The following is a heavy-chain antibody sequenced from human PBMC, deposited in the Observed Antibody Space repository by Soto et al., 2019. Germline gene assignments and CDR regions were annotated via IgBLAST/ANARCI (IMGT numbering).Heavy chain of an antibody. CDR1: SGSISSYY. J-gene: IGHJ4*02. D-gene: IGHD6-19*01. Sequence: QVQLQESGPGLVKPSETLSLTCTVSSGSISSYYWSWIRQPPGKGLEWIGHIHYSGSTNYNRSLRSRVTMAVVTSQNQFSLKLSSVTAADTAVYYCARHVNVAVAGTGFDYWGQGTLVTVSS. CDR2: IHYSGST. CDR3: ARHVNVAVAGTGFDY. V-gene: IGHV4-59*08.